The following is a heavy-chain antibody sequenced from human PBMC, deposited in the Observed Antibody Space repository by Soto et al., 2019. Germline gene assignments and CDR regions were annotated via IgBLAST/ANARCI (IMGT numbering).Heavy chain of an antibody. D-gene: IGHD3-22*01. CDR2: IYYSGST. V-gene: IGHV4-39*01. Sequence: QLQLQESGPGLVKPSETLSLTCTVSGGSITSSSYYWGWIRQPPGKGLEWIGSIYYSGSTYYNPSLKSRVTMSVDTSKNQFSLKLSSVTAADTAVYYCMLGSGWKDFDYWGQRTLVTVSS. J-gene: IGHJ4*02. CDR3: MLGSGWKDFDY. CDR1: GGSITSSSYY.